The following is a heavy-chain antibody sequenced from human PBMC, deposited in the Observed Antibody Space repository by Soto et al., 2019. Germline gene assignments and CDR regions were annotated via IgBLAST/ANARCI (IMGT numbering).Heavy chain of an antibody. D-gene: IGHD5-18*01. J-gene: IGHJ4*02. CDR3: SRGILV. Sequence: QVQLQESGPGLVKPSQTLSLTCTVSGGSINSGGYCWSWIRQHPGKGLDWIGCISYGGSTSYNPSLKIRVTISVDTSKYQFSLTLRSVTAEDTAVDYCSRGILVWGQGALITVSS. CDR2: ISYGGST. V-gene: IGHV4-31*03. CDR1: GGSINSGGYC.